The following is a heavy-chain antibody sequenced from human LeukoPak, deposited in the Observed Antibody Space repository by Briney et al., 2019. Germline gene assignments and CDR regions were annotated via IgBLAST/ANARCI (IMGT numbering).Heavy chain of an antibody. D-gene: IGHD1-26*01. Sequence: SVKASCKASGGTFSSYAISWVRQATGQGLEWMGRIIPILGIANYAQKFQGRVTITADKSTSTAYMELSSLRSEDTTVYYCARDSVGATHQVAYFDYWGQGTLVTVSS. CDR3: ARDSVGATHQVAYFDY. CDR1: GGTFSSYA. CDR2: IIPILGIA. V-gene: IGHV1-69*04. J-gene: IGHJ4*02.